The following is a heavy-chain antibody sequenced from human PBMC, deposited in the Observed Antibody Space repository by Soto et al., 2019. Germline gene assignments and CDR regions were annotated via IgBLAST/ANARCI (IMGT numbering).Heavy chain of an antibody. D-gene: IGHD1-26*01. J-gene: IGHJ6*02. V-gene: IGHV4-30-4*01. CDR2: IYYSGST. Sequence: TLSLSCTVSVGSISSGDYYWSWILPPPGKGLEWIGYIYYSGSTYYNPSLKSRVTISVDTSKNQFSLKLSSVTAADTAVYYCARDGSAVGYYYGMDVWGQGTTVTVSS. CDR1: VGSISSGDYY. CDR3: ARDGSAVGYYYGMDV.